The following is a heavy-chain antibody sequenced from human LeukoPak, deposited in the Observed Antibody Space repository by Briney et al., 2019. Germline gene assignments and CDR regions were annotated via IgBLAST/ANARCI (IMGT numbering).Heavy chain of an antibody. D-gene: IGHD3-3*01. CDR3: ARGGRNISPIFGTNKSNWFDP. J-gene: IGHJ5*02. V-gene: IGHV4-34*01. CDR2: ITHSGST. Sequence: PSETLSLTCAVYGGSLSAYNWSWIRQPPGKGLEWIGEITHSGSTTYKASLKSRVTISVDTSKNQFSLKLNSVTAADTAVYYCARGGRNISPIFGTNKSNWFDPWGQGTLVTVSS. CDR1: GGSLSAYN.